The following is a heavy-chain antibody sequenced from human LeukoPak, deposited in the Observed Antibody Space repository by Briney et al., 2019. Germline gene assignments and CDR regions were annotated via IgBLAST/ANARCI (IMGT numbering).Heavy chain of an antibody. CDR2: ISYDGSNK. Sequence: GGSLRLSCAASGFTFSSYAMHWVRQAPGKGLERVAVISYDGSNKYYADSVKGRFTISRDNSKNTLYLQMNSLRAEDTAVYYCARSSGYYYYFDYWGQGTLVTVSS. CDR1: GFTFSSYA. D-gene: IGHD3-22*01. V-gene: IGHV3-30-3*01. CDR3: ARSSGYYYYFDY. J-gene: IGHJ4*02.